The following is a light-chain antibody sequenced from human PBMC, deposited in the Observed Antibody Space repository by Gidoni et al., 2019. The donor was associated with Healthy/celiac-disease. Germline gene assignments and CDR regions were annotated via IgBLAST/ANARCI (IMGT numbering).Light chain of an antibody. J-gene: IGKJ5*01. Sequence: EIVLTQSPGTLSLSPGERTTLSCRASQSVSSSYLAWYQQKPGQDPRLLIYGASSRATGIPGRFSGSGSGTDFTLTISSLEPDDFAVYYCQQYGSSLFTFGQGTRLEIK. CDR1: QSVSSSY. V-gene: IGKV3-20*01. CDR3: QQYGSSLFT. CDR2: GAS.